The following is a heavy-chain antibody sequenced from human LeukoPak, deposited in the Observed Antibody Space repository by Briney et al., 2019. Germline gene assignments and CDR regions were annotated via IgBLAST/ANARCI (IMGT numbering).Heavy chain of an antibody. V-gene: IGHV4-39*01. CDR2: IYYSGST. CDR1: GGSISSSSYY. Sequence: PSETLSLTCTVSGGSISSSSYYWGWIRQPPGKGLEWIGSIYYSGSTYYNPSLKSRVTISVDTSKNQFSLKLSSVTAADTAVYYCARHRLMPYYYDSSGYYDLSQDKNYYYYYYMDVWGKGTTVTVSS. D-gene: IGHD3-22*01. J-gene: IGHJ6*03. CDR3: ARHRLMPYYYDSSGYYDLSQDKNYYYYYYMDV.